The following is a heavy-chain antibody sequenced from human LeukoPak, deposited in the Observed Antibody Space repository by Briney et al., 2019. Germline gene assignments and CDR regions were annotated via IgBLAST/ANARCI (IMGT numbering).Heavy chain of an antibody. CDR1: GGSISSSSYY. D-gene: IGHD3-3*01. Sequence: PSETLSLTCTVSGGSISSSSYYWGWIRQPPGKGLEWIGSIYYSGSTYYNPSLKSRVTISVDASKNQFSLQLNSVTPEDTAVYYCARDKRMGFLEWLSPDYYYYYYMDVWGKGTTVTVSS. CDR3: ARDKRMGFLEWLSPDYYYYYYMDV. J-gene: IGHJ6*03. CDR2: IYYSGST. V-gene: IGHV4-39*07.